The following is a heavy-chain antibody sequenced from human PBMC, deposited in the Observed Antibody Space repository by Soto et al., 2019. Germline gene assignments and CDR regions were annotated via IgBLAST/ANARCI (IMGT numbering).Heavy chain of an antibody. D-gene: IGHD2-2*01. CDR1: GYTFTGYY. CDR3: AREWYCSSTSCSHSWFDP. J-gene: IGHJ5*02. V-gene: IGHV1-2*04. Sequence: QVQLVQSGAEVKKPGASVKVSCKASGYTFTGYYMHWVRQAPGQGLEWMGRINPNSGGTNYAQKFQGWVTMTRDTTISTAYMELSGLRSDGTAVYYCAREWYCSSTSCSHSWFDPWGQGTLVIVSS. CDR2: INPNSGGT.